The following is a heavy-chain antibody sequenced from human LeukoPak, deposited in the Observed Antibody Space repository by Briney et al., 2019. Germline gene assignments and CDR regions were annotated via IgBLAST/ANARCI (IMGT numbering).Heavy chain of an antibody. D-gene: IGHD2-2*01. J-gene: IGHJ4*02. Sequence: SVKVSCKASGGTFSSYAISWVRQAPGQGLEWMGGTIPIFGAANYAQKFQGRVTITADESTSTAYMELSSLRSEDTAVYYCARELVVPAANVPTYWGQGTLVTVSS. CDR1: GGTFSSYA. CDR2: TIPIFGAA. V-gene: IGHV1-69*13. CDR3: ARELVVPAANVPTY.